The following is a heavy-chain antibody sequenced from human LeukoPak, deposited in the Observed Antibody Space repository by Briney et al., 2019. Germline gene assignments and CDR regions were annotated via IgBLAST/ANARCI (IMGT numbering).Heavy chain of an antibody. D-gene: IGHD2-2*01. Sequence: PGGSLRLSCAASGFTFSSYEMNWVRQAPGKGLEWVSYISSSGSTIYCADSVKGRFTISRDNAKNSLYLQMNSLRAEDTAVYYCARGHIGGSTSFSSYWGQGTLVTVSS. CDR2: ISSSGSTI. CDR3: ARGHIGGSTSFSSY. V-gene: IGHV3-48*03. CDR1: GFTFSSYE. J-gene: IGHJ4*02.